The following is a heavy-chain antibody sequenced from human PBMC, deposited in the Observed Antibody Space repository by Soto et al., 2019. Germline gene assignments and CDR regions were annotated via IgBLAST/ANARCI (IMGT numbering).Heavy chain of an antibody. D-gene: IGHD5-18*01. Sequence: SETLSLTCTVSGGSITSGSYYWSWIRQPPGKGLEWIGYIYYSGSTNYNPSLKSRVTISVDTSKNQFSLKLSSVTAADTAVYYCARGVPYSYGYVSWFDPWGQGTLVTVSS. V-gene: IGHV4-61*01. CDR2: IYYSGST. CDR3: ARGVPYSYGYVSWFDP. J-gene: IGHJ5*02. CDR1: GGSITSGSYY.